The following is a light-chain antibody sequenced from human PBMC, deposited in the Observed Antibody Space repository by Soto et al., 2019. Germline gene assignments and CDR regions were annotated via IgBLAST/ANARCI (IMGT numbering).Light chain of an antibody. J-gene: IGKJ5*01. CDR2: DAS. CDR3: QQRSNWPIT. CDR1: QSVSSSY. Sequence: EIVLTQSPGTLSLSPGERATLSCRASQSVSSSYLAWYQQKPGQAPRLLIYDASNRATGIPARFSGSMSGTDFTLSISSLEPEDFAVYYCQQRSNWPITFGQGTRLEIK. V-gene: IGKV3D-20*02.